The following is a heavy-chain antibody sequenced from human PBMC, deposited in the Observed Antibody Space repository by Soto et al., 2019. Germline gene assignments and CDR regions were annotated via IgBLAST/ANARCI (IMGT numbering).Heavy chain of an antibody. CDR2: ISSSGKTI. CDR3: ARNSGDYEVY. J-gene: IGHJ4*02. D-gene: IGHD4-17*01. V-gene: IGHV3-48*03. CDR1: GFTFSSYE. Sequence: EGQLVESGGDLVQPGGSLRLSCVGSGFTFSSYEMNWVRQAPGKGLEWVSYISSSGKTIHYADSVRGRFTISRDNAKNSLYLQMNSLRAEDTALYYCARNSGDYEVYWGQGTLVTVSS.